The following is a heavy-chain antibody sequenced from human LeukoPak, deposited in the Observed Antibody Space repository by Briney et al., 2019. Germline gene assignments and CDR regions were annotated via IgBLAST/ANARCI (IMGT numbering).Heavy chain of an antibody. CDR2: ISYDGSNK. D-gene: IGHD1-26*01. V-gene: IGHV3-30*03. J-gene: IGHJ5*02. CDR1: GFTFSSYG. CDR3: ARGDRWELLPDWFDP. Sequence: GGSLRLSCAASGFTFSSYGMHWVRQAPGKGLEWVAVISYDGSNKYYADSVKGRFTISRDNSKNTLYLQMNSLRAEDTAVYYCARGDRWELLPDWFDPWGQGTLVTVSS.